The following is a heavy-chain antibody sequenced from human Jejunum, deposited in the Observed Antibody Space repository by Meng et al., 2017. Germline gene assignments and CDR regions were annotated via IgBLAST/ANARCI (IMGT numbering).Heavy chain of an antibody. CDR1: GDSITSGSYY. J-gene: IGHJ5*02. V-gene: IGHV4-39*01. CDR3: ARAKVTPMGYWFDP. D-gene: IGHD2-21*02. Sequence: QLQLQASGPGLVKPSETLSLTCTVSGDSITSGSYYWAWIRQPPGTGLEWIGSIQHSGSTYYNPSLKSRVSLSVDRSKNQFSLNLNSVAAADTAVYYCARAKVTPMGYWFDPWGQGTLVTVSS. CDR2: IQHSGST.